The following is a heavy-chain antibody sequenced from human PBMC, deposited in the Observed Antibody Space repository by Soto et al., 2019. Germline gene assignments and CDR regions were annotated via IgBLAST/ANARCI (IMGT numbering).Heavy chain of an antibody. CDR2: IYSSGST. V-gene: IGHV3-66*01. Sequence: GGSLRLSCAASGFNVGTKYMTWVRQAPGRGLEWVSVIYSSGSTYFADSMRGRFTLSRDDSKNTLYLQMNSLRVEDTALYYCASTYADYANDAFDVWGQGTMVTVSS. D-gene: IGHD4-17*01. J-gene: IGHJ3*01. CDR1: GFNVGTKY. CDR3: ASTYADYANDAFDV.